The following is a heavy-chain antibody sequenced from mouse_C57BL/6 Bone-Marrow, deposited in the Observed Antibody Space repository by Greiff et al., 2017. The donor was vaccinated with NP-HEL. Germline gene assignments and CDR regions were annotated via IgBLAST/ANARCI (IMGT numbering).Heavy chain of an antibody. CDR1: GFTFSDYY. CDR2: ISNGGGST. V-gene: IGHV5-12*01. J-gene: IGHJ4*01. D-gene: IGHD2-4*01. Sequence: EVKVVESGGGLVQPGGSLKLSCAASGFTFSDYYMYWVRQTPEKRLEWVAYISNGGGSTYYPDTVKGRFTISRDNAKNTLYLQMSRLKSEDTAMYYCARHPDYDYGRYAMDYWGQGTSVTVSS. CDR3: ARHPDYDYGRYAMDY.